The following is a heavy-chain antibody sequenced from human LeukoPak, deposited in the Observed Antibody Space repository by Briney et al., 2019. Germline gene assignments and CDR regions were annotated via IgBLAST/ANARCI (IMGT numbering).Heavy chain of an antibody. CDR3: ARGKGSPASPYYYYMDV. J-gene: IGHJ6*03. CDR2: INHSGST. CDR1: GGSFSGYY. V-gene: IGHV4-34*01. Sequence: PSETLSLTCAVYGGSFSGYYWSWIRQPPGKGLEWIGEINHSGSTNYNPSLKSRVTISVDTSKNQFSLKLSSVTAADTAVYYCARGKGSPASPYYYYMDVWGKGTTVTVSS. D-gene: IGHD1-26*01.